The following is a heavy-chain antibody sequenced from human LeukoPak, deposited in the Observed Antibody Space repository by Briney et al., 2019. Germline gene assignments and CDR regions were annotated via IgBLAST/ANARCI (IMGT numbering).Heavy chain of an antibody. V-gene: IGHV4-61*02. CDR2: IYTSGST. D-gene: IGHD6-13*01. CDR3: ARGEKGIAAAEGWFDP. J-gene: IGHJ5*02. Sequence: SQTLSLTCTVSGGSISSGSYYWSWIRQPAGKGLEWIGRIYTSGSTNYNPSLKSRVTISVDRSKNQFSLKLSSVTAADTAVYYCARGEKGIAAAEGWFDPWGQGTLVTVSS. CDR1: GGSISSGSYY.